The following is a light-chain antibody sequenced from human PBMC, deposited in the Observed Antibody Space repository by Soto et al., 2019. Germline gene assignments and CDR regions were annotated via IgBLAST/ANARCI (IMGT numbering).Light chain of an antibody. Sequence: QSALTQPASVSGSPGQSITISCTGTSSDVGGYNYVSWYQQHPGKAPKLMIYEVSNRPSGVSNRFSGSKSGNTASLTISGLQAEDEADYYCQSYDSSLSGYVFGTGTKLTV. CDR2: EVS. CDR1: SSDVGGYNY. CDR3: QSYDSSLSGYV. J-gene: IGLJ1*01. V-gene: IGLV2-14*01.